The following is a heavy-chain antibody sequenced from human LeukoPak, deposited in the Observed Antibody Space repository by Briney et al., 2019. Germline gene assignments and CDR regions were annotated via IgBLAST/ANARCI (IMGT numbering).Heavy chain of an antibody. J-gene: IGHJ4*02. D-gene: IGHD1-26*01. Sequence: PGGSLRLSCAASGFTFTNYWMSWVRQAPGKGLEWVANIKQDGGQKYYADSVKGRFTISRDNAKNSLYLQMNSLRDEDTAVYYCARARDGSYDYWGQGTLVTVSS. CDR2: IKQDGGQK. CDR3: ARARDGSYDY. CDR1: GFTFTNYW. V-gene: IGHV3-7*04.